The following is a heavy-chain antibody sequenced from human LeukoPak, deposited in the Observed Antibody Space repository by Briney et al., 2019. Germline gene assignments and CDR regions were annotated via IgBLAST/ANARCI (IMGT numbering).Heavy chain of an antibody. V-gene: IGHV3-53*01. CDR1: GFTVSSNY. CDR2: IYSGGST. Sequence: GGSLRLSCAASGFTVSSNYMSWVRQAPGKGLEWVSVIYSGGSTYYADSVKGRFTISRDNSKNTLYLQMNSLRAEDTAVYYCASTPRTAYYYGSGSYRGAYYYYYMDVWGKGTTVTFSS. J-gene: IGHJ6*03. CDR3: ASTPRTAYYYGSGSYRGAYYYYYMDV. D-gene: IGHD3-10*01.